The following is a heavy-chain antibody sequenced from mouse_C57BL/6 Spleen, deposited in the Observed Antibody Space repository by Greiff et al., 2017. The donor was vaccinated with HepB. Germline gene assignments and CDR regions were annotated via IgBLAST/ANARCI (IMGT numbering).Heavy chain of an antibody. CDR2: IHPNSGST. Sequence: QVQLQQPGAELVKPGASVKLSCKASGYTFTSYWMHWLKQRPGQGLEWIGMIHPNSGSTNYNEKFKSKATLTVDKSSSTAYMQLSSLTSEDSAVYYCARSDYGGVDYWGQGTTLTVSS. J-gene: IGHJ2*01. CDR3: ARSDYGGVDY. V-gene: IGHV1-64*01. D-gene: IGHD2-4*01. CDR1: GYTFTSYW.